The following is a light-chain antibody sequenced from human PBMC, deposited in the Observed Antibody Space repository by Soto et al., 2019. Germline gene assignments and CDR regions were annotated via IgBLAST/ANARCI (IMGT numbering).Light chain of an antibody. V-gene: IGKV3-11*01. CDR2: DAS. CDR3: QQLNSYPRLT. Sequence: EIVLTQSPGTLSLSPGARDPLSCRASQSVSSYLAWYQQKPGQAPRLLIYDASNRATGIPARFSGSGSGTDFTLTISSLQPEDFATYYCQQLNSYPRLTFGGGTKVDIK. CDR1: QSVSSY. J-gene: IGKJ4*01.